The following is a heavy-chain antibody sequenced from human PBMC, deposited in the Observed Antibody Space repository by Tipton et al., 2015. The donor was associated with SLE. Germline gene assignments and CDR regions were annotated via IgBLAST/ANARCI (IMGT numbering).Heavy chain of an antibody. CDR1: NGSLSGSY. CDR3: ARGQDMITFGGIHRY. Sequence: TLSLTCAVYNGSLSGSYWNWIRQPPGKGLECLGEVNHSGTTNYNPSLKSRITISVDTSKNQFSLKLNSVTAADTAVYYCARGQDMITFGGIHRYWAQGTLVTVSS. V-gene: IGHV4-34*01. D-gene: IGHD3-16*01. J-gene: IGHJ4*02. CDR2: VNHSGTT.